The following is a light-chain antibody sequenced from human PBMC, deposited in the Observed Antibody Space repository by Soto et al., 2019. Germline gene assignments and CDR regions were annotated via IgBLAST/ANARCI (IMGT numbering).Light chain of an antibody. J-gene: IGLJ1*01. CDR1: SSDVGGYNY. CDR2: DVS. Sequence: QSALTQPRSVSGSPGQSVTISCTGTSSDVGGYNYVSWYQQHPGKAPKLMIYDVSKRPSGVPDRFSGSKSGNTASLTISGLQAEYEADYYCCSYAGSHTSLYVFGTGTKVTVL. CDR3: CSYAGSHTSLYV. V-gene: IGLV2-11*01.